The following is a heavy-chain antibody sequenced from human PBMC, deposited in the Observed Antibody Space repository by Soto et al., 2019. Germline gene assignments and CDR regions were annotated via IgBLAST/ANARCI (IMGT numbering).Heavy chain of an antibody. CDR3: ARDLSLSSGFDY. CDR1: GSSISSYY. V-gene: IGHV4-59*01. CDR2: IYYSGST. Sequence: SETLSLTCTVSGSSISSYYWSWIRQPPGKGLEWIGYIYYSGSTNYNPSLKSRVTISVDTSKNQFSLKLSSVTAADTAVYYCARDLSLSSGFDYWGQGTLVTVSS. J-gene: IGHJ4*02. D-gene: IGHD6-19*01.